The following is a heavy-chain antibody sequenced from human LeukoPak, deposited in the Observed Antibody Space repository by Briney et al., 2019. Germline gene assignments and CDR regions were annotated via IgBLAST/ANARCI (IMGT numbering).Heavy chain of an antibody. D-gene: IGHD5-18*01. J-gene: IGHJ6*02. CDR2: ISYDGSNK. V-gene: IGHV3-30*04. CDR3: SRVHSYCYFYYRMDG. CDR1: GLTFSSYA. Sequence: GGSPRLSCAASGLTFSSYAMHWVRRAPGKGLEWVAVISYDGSNKYYADSVKGRFTISRDNSKNTLYLQMNSLRAEDPAVYYCSRVHSYCYFYYRMDGWGQGTTVTVSS.